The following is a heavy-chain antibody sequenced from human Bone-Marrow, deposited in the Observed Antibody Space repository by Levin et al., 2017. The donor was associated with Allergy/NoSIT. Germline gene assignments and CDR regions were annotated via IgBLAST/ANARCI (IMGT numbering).Heavy chain of an antibody. V-gene: IGHV3-15*07. CDR1: GFTFSNAW. CDR3: TTVHGGITMVRGVMIDAEIDY. J-gene: IGHJ4*02. Sequence: PGGSLRLSCAASGFTFSNAWMNWVRQAPGKGLEWVGRIKSKTDGGTTDYAAPVKGRFTISRDDSKNTLYLQMNSLKTEDTAVYYCTTVHGGITMVRGVMIDAEIDYWGQGTLVTVSS. D-gene: IGHD3-10*01. CDR2: IKSKTDGGTT.